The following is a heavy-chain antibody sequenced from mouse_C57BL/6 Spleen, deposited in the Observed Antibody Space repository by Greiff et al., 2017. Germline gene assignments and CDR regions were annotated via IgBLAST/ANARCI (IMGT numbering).Heavy chain of an antibody. D-gene: IGHD4-1*01. J-gene: IGHJ2*01. CDR1: GYTFTDYN. V-gene: IGHV1-22*01. CDR2: INPNNGGT. CDR3: ARDVNWAFDY. Sequence: EVQLVESGPELVKPGASVKMSCKASGYTFTDYNMHWVKQSHGKSLEWIGYINPNNGGTSYNQKFKGKATLTVNKSSSTAYMELRSLTSEDSAVYYCARDVNWAFDYWGQGTTLTVSS.